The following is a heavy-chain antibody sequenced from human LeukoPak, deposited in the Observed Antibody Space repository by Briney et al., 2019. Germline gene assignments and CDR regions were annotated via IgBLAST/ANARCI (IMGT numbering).Heavy chain of an antibody. CDR1: GGTFSSYA. J-gene: IGHJ4*02. Sequence: SVKVSCKASGGTFSSYAISWVRQAPGQGLEWMGGIIPIFGTANYAQKLQGRVTITADESTSTAYMELSSLRSEDTAVYYCASCPPGYSYGQYFDYWGQGTLVTVSS. D-gene: IGHD5-18*01. V-gene: IGHV1-69*13. CDR3: ASCPPGYSYGQYFDY. CDR2: IIPIFGTA.